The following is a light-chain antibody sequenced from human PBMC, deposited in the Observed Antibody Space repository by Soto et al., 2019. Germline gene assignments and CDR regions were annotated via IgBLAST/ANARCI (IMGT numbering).Light chain of an antibody. Sequence: DIQLTQSPSFLSASAGDRVTITCRASQGISSYLACCQQKPAKAPKLLIYAASTSQSGVPPRFSGSGSGTEFTLTISSLQPEDFATYYCQQLNSYPFTVGPGTKVHIK. V-gene: IGKV1-9*01. CDR3: QQLNSYPFT. CDR1: QGISSY. J-gene: IGKJ3*01. CDR2: AAS.